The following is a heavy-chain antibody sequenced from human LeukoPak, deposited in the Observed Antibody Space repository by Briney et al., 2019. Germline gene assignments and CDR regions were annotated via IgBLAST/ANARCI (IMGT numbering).Heavy chain of an antibody. CDR2: ISGSGDNT. D-gene: IGHD6-13*01. Sequence: GGSLRLSCAASGFTFSSYAMSWVRQAPGKGLEWVSAISGSGDNTYYADSVKGRFNISRDSSKNTLYLQMNSLRAEDTAVYYCARERDSSSWYVGYFDYWGQGTLVTVSS. V-gene: IGHV3-23*01. CDR3: ARERDSSSWYVGYFDY. J-gene: IGHJ4*02. CDR1: GFTFSSYA.